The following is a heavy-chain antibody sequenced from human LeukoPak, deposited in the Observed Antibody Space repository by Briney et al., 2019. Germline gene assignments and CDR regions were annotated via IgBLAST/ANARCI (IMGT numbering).Heavy chain of an antibody. Sequence: GGSLRLSCAASGFTVNNNYMSWVRQAPGKGLEWVSSISSSSSYIYYADSVKGRFTISRDNAKNLLYLQMNSLRTEDTAVYYCARDTSTWSLGGYWGQGILVTVSS. J-gene: IGHJ4*02. CDR1: GFTVNNNY. CDR3: ARDTSTWSLGGY. D-gene: IGHD6-13*01. V-gene: IGHV3-21*04. CDR2: ISSSSSYI.